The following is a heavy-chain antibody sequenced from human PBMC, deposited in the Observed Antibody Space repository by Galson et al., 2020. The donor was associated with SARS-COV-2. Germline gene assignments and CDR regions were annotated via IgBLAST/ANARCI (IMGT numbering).Heavy chain of an antibody. Sequence: KVSCKASGYSFTTYWIGWVRQMSGNDLEWMGIIYPGDSDTRYVPSFQGQVTISVDKSISTAYLQWNSLKASDTAMYYCASKGLGDLKKAEGAFDIWGQGTMVTVSS. CDR2: IYPGDSDT. J-gene: IGHJ3*02. V-gene: IGHV5-51*01. CDR1: GYSFTTYW. CDR3: ASKGLGDLKKAEGAFDI. D-gene: IGHD3-16*01.